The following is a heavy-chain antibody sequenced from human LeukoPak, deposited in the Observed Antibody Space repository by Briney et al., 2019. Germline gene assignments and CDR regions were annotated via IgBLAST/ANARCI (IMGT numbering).Heavy chain of an antibody. CDR3: ARPTRPYCSSTSCPRNAFDI. CDR2: INHSGST. V-gene: IGHV4-34*01. J-gene: IGHJ3*02. CDR1: GGPFSGYY. D-gene: IGHD2-2*01. Sequence: SETLSLTCAVYGGPFSGYYWSWIRQPPGKGLEWIGEINHSGSTNYNPSLKSRVTISVDTSKNQFSLKLSSVTAADTAVYYCARPTRPYCSSTSCPRNAFDIWGQETMVTVSS.